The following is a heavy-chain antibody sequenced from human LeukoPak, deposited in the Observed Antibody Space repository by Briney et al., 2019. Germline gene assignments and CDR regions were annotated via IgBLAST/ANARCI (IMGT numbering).Heavy chain of an antibody. V-gene: IGHV3-30*18. CDR1: GFTFSSYG. CDR2: ISYDGSNK. Sequence: GRSLRLSCAASGFTFSSYGMHWVRQAPGKGLEWVAVISYDGSNKYYADSVKGRFTISRDNSKNTLYLQMNSLRAEDTAVYYCAKDMARRSSGWYPRYVGMDVWGQGTTVTVSS. J-gene: IGHJ6*02. D-gene: IGHD6-19*01. CDR3: AKDMARRSSGWYPRYVGMDV.